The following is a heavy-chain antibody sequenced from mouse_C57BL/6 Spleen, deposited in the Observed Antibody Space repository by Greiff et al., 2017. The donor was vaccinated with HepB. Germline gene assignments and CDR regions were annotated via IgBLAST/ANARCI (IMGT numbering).Heavy chain of an antibody. CDR3: ARGGYGTYFDY. Sequence: EVMLVESEGGLVQPGSSMKLSCTASGFTFSDYYMAWVRQVPEKGLEWVANINYDGSSTYYLDSLKSRFIISRDNAKNILYLQMSSLKSEDTATYYCARGGYGTYFDYWGQGTTLTVSS. J-gene: IGHJ2*01. CDR1: GFTFSDYY. CDR2: INYDGSST. D-gene: IGHD1-1*01. V-gene: IGHV5-16*01.